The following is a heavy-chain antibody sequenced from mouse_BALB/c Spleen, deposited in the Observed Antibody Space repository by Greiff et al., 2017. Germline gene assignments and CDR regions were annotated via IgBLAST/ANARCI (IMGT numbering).Heavy chain of an antibody. CDR2: ISYSGST. CDR1: GDSITSGY. J-gene: IGHJ3*01. CDR3: ARGAARATGFAY. D-gene: IGHD3-1*01. V-gene: IGHV3-8*02. Sequence: DVKLQESGPSLVKPSQTLSLTCSVTGDSITSGYWNWIRKFPGNKLEYMGYISYSGSTYYNPSLKSRISITRDTSKNQYYLQLNSVTTEDTATYYCARGAARATGFAYWGQGTLVTVSA.